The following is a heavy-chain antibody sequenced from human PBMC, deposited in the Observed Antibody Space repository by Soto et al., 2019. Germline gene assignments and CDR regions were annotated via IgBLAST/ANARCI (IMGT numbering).Heavy chain of an antibody. D-gene: IGHD5-12*01. J-gene: IGHJ3*02. Sequence: PSETLSLTCAVSGGSINSYYWSWIRQPPGKGLEWIGYIYYSGSTNYNPSLKSRVTISVDTSKNQFSLKLSSVTAADTAVYYCASNGYSGGVGVFDIWGQGTMVTVSS. CDR3: ASNGYSGGVGVFDI. CDR2: IYYSGST. CDR1: GGSINSYY. V-gene: IGHV4-59*08.